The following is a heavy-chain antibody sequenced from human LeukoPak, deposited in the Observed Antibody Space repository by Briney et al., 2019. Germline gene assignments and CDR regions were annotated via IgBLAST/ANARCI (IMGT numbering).Heavy chain of an antibody. J-gene: IGHJ5*02. Sequence: SETLSLTCTLSGGSIRSNDHSWGWIRQPPGKGLEWIGTVSYSGRSYYNPSFAGQSRVAMSIDTSNNQFFLRLTSVTAADTAVYYCARTPSSSPGGILQWGPKVIKDSVGGWFDPWGQGILVTVSS. D-gene: IGHD5-24*01. CDR1: GGSIRSNDHS. V-gene: IGHV4-39*01. CDR2: VSYSGRS. CDR3: ARTPSSSPGGILQWGPKVIKDSVGGWFDP.